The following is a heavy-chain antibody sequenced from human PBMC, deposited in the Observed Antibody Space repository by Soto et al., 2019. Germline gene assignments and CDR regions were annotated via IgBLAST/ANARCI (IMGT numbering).Heavy chain of an antibody. D-gene: IGHD2-21*02. CDR1: GFTSTDNA. Sequence: EMQLVESGGGLVQPGGSLRLSCAASGFTSTDNAMPWIRQVPGKGLEWVSGIYWHGDRIDYADSVKGRFTISRDNAKNSLYLQMNSLRPEDTALYYCVKDQTAGGLDCWGQGNLVTVSS. CDR3: VKDQTAGGLDC. V-gene: IGHV3-9*02. J-gene: IGHJ4*02. CDR2: IYWHGDRI.